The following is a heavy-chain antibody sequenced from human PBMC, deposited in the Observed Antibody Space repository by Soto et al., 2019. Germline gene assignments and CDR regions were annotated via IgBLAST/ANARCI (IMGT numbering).Heavy chain of an antibody. CDR1: GCTFSSYW. Sequence: GGSRRLSCAASGCTFSSYWMHWVRQAPGKGLVWVSRINSDGSSTSYADSVKGRFTISRDNAKNTLYLQMNSLRAEDTAVYYCARERGGSYYRVHAFDIWGQGTMVTVSS. D-gene: IGHD1-26*01. CDR3: ARERGGSYYRVHAFDI. CDR2: INSDGSST. V-gene: IGHV3-74*01. J-gene: IGHJ3*02.